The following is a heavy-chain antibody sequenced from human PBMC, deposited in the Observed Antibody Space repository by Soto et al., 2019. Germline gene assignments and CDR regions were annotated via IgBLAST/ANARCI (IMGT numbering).Heavy chain of an antibody. CDR3: ARAPSTLEVRGVMDFDY. CDR2: INHSGST. J-gene: IGHJ4*02. V-gene: IGHV4-34*01. CDR1: GVSFSGYY. Sequence: LETLSLTCAVYGVSFSGYYWSWIRQPPGKGVEWIGEINHSGSTNYNPSLKSRVTISVDTSKNQFSLKLSSVTAADTAVYYCARAPSTLEVRGVMDFDYWGQGTLVTVSS. D-gene: IGHD3-10*01.